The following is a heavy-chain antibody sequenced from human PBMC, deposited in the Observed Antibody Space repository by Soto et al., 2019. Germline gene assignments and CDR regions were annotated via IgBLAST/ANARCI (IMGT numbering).Heavy chain of an antibody. CDR3: AREGDPVLYYYDSSGYNDAFDI. Sequence: GGSLRLSCAASGFTFSSYWMHWVRQAPGKGLVWVSRINSDGSSTSYADSVKGRFTISRDNAKNTLYLQMNSLGAEDTAVYYCAREGDPVLYYYDSSGYNDAFDIWGQGTMVTVSS. J-gene: IGHJ3*02. V-gene: IGHV3-74*01. CDR1: GFTFSSYW. CDR2: INSDGSST. D-gene: IGHD3-22*01.